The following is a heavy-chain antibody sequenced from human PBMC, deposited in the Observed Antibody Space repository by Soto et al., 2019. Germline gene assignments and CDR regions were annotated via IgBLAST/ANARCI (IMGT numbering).Heavy chain of an antibody. CDR1: GYTFTSYG. Sequence: ASVKVSCKASGYTFTSYGISWVRQAPGQGLEWMGWISAYNGNTKYAQKFQGRVTMTTDTSTSTAYMEVRSLRSDDTAVYYCARHAAAGLNDYWGQGTLVTVSS. CDR2: ISAYNGNT. J-gene: IGHJ4*02. CDR3: ARHAAAGLNDY. V-gene: IGHV1-18*01. D-gene: IGHD6-13*01.